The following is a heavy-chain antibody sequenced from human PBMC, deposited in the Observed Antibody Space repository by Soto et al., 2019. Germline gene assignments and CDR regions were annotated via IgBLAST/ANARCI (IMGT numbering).Heavy chain of an antibody. CDR3: AKVRGYGYGNNYFGLDV. CDR1: GFTFSNYA. V-gene: IGHV3-23*01. J-gene: IGHJ6*02. D-gene: IGHD5-18*01. Sequence: GGSLRLSCAASGFTFSNYAMTWVRQAPGKGLEWVLGISGGGGSRYYADSVKGRFTISRENSKKTLYVQMDSLKVEDTAVYYCAKVRGYGYGNNYFGLDVWGQGTTVTVSS. CDR2: ISGGGGSR.